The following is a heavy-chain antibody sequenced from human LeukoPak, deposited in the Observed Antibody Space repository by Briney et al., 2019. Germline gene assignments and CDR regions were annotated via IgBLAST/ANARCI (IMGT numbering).Heavy chain of an antibody. CDR3: ASRRGYSYGNFDY. CDR2: TYPGDSDT. J-gene: IGHJ4*02. Sequence: GESLKISCKGSGYSITSNWIGWVRQMPGKGLEWMGITYPGDSDTRYSPSFQGQVTISVDKSTSTAYLQWSSLKASDTAMYYCASRRGYSYGNFDYWGQGTLVTVSS. D-gene: IGHD5-18*01. CDR1: GYSITSNW. V-gene: IGHV5-51*01.